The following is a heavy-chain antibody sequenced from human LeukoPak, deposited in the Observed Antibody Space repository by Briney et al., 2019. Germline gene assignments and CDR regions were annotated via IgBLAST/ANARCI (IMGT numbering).Heavy chain of an antibody. D-gene: IGHD6-13*01. CDR3: AREKEVAAAGTRAFDI. CDR2: IYYSGST. Sequence: PSETLSLTCTVSGGSISSYYWSWIRQPPGKGLEWIGYIYYSGSTNYNPSLKSRVTMSVDTSKNQFSLKLSSVTAADTAVYYCAREKEVAAAGTRAFDIWGQGTMVTVSS. J-gene: IGHJ3*02. V-gene: IGHV4-59*12. CDR1: GGSISSYY.